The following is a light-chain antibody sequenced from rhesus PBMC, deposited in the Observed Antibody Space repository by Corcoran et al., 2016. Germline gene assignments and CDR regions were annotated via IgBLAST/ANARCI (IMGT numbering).Light chain of an antibody. CDR3: SAWDSSLSAHV. CDR1: SNNVGNQG. CDR2: RDN. J-gene: IGLJ6*01. Sequence: QAGLTQPPSVSKALRQTATLTCTGDSNNVGNQGAAWLQQHQGQPPKLLSYRDNNRPSGISERFSASRSGNTASLTITGLQPEDEADYYCSAWDSSLSAHVFGSGTTLTVL. V-gene: IGLV10-114*01.